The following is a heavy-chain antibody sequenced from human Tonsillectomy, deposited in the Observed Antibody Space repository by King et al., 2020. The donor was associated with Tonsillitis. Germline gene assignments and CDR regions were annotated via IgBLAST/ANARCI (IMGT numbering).Heavy chain of an antibody. V-gene: IGHV4-39*07. CDR1: RGSIRNSTYF. D-gene: IGHD2-15*01. CDR2: INYIGDP. Sequence: LQLQESGPGLVKPSETLSLVCTVSRGSIRNSTYFWGWVRQSPGKGLEWLGSINYIGDPYYNPSLKSRITISVDTSKNQFSLDLRSVTAADTAIYYCARDQIVEVVAANIYYYGMDVWGPGTTVTVSS. CDR3: ARDQIVEVVAANIYYYGMDV. J-gene: IGHJ6*02.